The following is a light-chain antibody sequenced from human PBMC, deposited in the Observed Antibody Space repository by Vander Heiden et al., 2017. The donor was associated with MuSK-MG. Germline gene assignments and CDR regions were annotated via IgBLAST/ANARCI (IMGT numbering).Light chain of an antibody. CDR3: GTWDSSLSARV. V-gene: IGLV1-51*02. Sequence: QSVLTQPPSVSAAPGQKATISCSGSSSNIGNNYVSWYQQLPGTAPKLLIYENNKRPSGIPDRFSGSKSGTSATLGITGLQTGDEADYYCGTWDSSLSARVFGGGTKLTVL. CDR2: ENN. J-gene: IGLJ2*01. CDR1: SSNIGNNY.